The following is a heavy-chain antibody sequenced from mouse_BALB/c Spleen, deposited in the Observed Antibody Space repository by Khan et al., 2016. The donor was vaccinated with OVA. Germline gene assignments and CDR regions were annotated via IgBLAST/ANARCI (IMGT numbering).Heavy chain of an antibody. D-gene: IGHD1-1*02. V-gene: IGHV1S81*02. CDR1: GYTFTSYY. CDR3: TRSGWAAFGY. J-gene: IGHJ3*01. Sequence: QVQLQQPGAELVKPGASVKLSCKASGYTFTSYYIYWVKQRPGQGLEWIGGIIPSNGDTNFNERFKSKATLTVDKSSSNAYMQLSSLTSEDSAFYYCTRSGWAAFGYWGQGTLVTVSA. CDR2: IIPSNGDT.